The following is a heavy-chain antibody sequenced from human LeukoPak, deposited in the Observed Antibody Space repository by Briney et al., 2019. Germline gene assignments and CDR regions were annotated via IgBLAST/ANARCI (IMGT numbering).Heavy chain of an antibody. Sequence: GGSLRLSCAASGFTFSSYWMHWVRQAPGKGLVWVSRIKSDGSSTTYADSVKGRFTISRDNAKNTLYLQMNSLRAEDTAVYYCARVGAATYAFDIWGQGTMVTVSS. V-gene: IGHV3-74*01. J-gene: IGHJ3*02. CDR1: GFTFSSYW. CDR3: ARVGAATYAFDI. CDR2: IKSDGSST. D-gene: IGHD3-16*01.